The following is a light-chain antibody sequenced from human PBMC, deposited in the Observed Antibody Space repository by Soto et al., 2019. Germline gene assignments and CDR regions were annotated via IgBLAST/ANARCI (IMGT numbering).Light chain of an antibody. CDR3: QQYNNWPPIT. Sequence: EVVLTQSPATLSLSPGEGATLSCRASQSATIYLAWYQKKSGQAPRLLIYGASTRATGIPARFSGSGSGTEFTLTISSLQSEDFAVYYCQQYNNWPPITFGQGTRLEIK. CDR2: GAS. J-gene: IGKJ5*01. CDR1: QSATIY. V-gene: IGKV3-15*01.